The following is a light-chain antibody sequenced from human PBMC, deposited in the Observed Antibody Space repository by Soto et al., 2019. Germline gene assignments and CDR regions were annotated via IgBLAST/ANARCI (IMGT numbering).Light chain of an antibody. V-gene: IGLV2-14*03. Sequence: QSLLTQPSPLSGSPGQSITISCTGTSNDIGAYNYVSWYQHHPGKAPKFIIYDVSNRPSGVSDRFSGSKSGNTASLTISRLQAEDEADYYCNSYTSSSTYVFGTGTKVTVL. CDR1: SNDIGAYNY. CDR2: DVS. J-gene: IGLJ1*01. CDR3: NSYTSSSTYV.